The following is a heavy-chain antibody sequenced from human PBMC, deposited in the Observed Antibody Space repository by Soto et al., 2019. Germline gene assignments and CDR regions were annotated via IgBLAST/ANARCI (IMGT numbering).Heavy chain of an antibody. J-gene: IGHJ4*02. CDR1: GFTVSSKY. V-gene: IGHV3-53*01. Sequence: EVQLVESGGGLIQPGGSLRLSCAASGFTVSSKYMTWVRQAPGKGLEWVSVIYGGGTTYYADYVKGRFTISRDNSKNTLYLQMNSLRAEDTAVYYCVQTTGWPGCDFWGQGTLVTVSS. CDR2: IYGGGTT. D-gene: IGHD6-19*01. CDR3: VQTTGWPGCDF.